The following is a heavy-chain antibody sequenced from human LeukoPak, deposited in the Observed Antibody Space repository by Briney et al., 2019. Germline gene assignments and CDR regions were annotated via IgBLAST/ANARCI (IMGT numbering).Heavy chain of an antibody. CDR1: GFTFSDYY. J-gene: IGHJ3*02. CDR2: ISSSGSTI. Sequence: GGSLRLSCAASGFTFSDYYMSWIRQAPGKGLEWVSYISSSGSTIYYADSVKGRFTISRDNAKNSLYLQMNSLRAEDTAVYYCARDTYYYDSSGYSYAFDIWGQGTMVTVSS. CDR3: ARDTYYYDSSGYSYAFDI. D-gene: IGHD3-22*01. V-gene: IGHV3-11*01.